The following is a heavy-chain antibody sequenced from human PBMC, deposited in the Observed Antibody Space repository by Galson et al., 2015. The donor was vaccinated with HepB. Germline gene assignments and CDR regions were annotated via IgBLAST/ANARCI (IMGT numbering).Heavy chain of an antibody. CDR3: ARDSRSGGFGELSL. V-gene: IGHV3-13*01. CDR2: IGTAGDT. J-gene: IGHJ4*02. Sequence: SLRLSCAASGFTFSSYDMHWVRHATGKGLEWVSAIGTAGDTYYPGSVKGRFTISRENAKNSLYLQMNSLRAGDTAVYYCARDSRSGGFGELSLWGQGTLVTVSS. D-gene: IGHD3-10*01. CDR1: GFTFSSYD.